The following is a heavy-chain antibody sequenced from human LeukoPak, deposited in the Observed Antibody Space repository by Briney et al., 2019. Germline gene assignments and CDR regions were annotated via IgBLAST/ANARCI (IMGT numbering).Heavy chain of an antibody. D-gene: IGHD2-2*01. CDR2: ISSSSSYI. Sequence: GGSLRLSCAASGFTFSSKSMNWVRQAPGKGLEWVSSISSSSSYIYYADSVMGRFTISRDNAKNSLYLEMNSLRAEDTAVYYCARGYCSSTSCYGYYYYGMDVWGQGTTVTVSS. CDR1: GFTFSSKS. V-gene: IGHV3-21*01. J-gene: IGHJ6*02. CDR3: ARGYCSSTSCYGYYYYGMDV.